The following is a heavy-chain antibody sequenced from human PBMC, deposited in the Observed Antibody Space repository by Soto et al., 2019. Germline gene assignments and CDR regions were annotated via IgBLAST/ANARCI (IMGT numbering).Heavy chain of an antibody. D-gene: IGHD3-10*01. J-gene: IGHJ4*02. V-gene: IGHV1-2*02. CDR2: INSRTGGT. CDR3: ARMPPRGPRDY. CDR1: GYTFTDYY. Sequence: QVQVVQSGAEVKKPGASVKVSCKASGYTFTDYYFHWVRQAPGQGLEWVGWINSRTGGTKYAQKFQGRVTVPRDTSSSTVYMELSGLTSDDTAVYYWARMPPRGPRDYGGQGPLVTVSS.